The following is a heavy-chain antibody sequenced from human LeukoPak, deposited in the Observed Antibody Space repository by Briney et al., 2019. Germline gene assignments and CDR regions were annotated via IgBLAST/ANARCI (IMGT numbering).Heavy chain of an antibody. CDR3: ARGPDYYDSSGYYGDY. Sequence: GRSLRLSCAASGFTFSSYGMHWVRQAPGKGLEWVGVIWYDGSNKYYADSVKSRFTISRDNSKNTLYLQMNSLRAEDTAVYYCARGPDYYDSSGYYGDYWGQGTLVTVSS. V-gene: IGHV3-33*01. D-gene: IGHD3-22*01. J-gene: IGHJ4*02. CDR2: IWYDGSNK. CDR1: GFTFSSYG.